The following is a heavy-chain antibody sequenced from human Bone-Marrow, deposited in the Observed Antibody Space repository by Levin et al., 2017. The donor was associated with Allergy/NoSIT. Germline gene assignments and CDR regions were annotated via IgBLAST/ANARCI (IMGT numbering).Heavy chain of an antibody. Sequence: SETLSLTCTVSGASLNSGSNYWSWIRQSPGKGLEWIGYIDYSGSTIYNPSLRSRVTISADTSKNQFSLTLTSVTAADTAVYYCATRYSSGFFGSFEIWGQGTTVNVSS. D-gene: IGHD3-10*01. J-gene: IGHJ3*02. CDR3: ATRYSSGFFGSFEI. CDR2: IDYSGST. CDR1: GASLNSGSNY. V-gene: IGHV4-61*01.